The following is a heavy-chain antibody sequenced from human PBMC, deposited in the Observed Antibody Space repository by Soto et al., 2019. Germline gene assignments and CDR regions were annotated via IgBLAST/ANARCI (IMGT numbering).Heavy chain of an antibody. Sequence: PSETLSLTCTVSGGSISIGGYYWSWIRQHPGKGLEWIGYIYYSGSTYYNPSLKSRVTISVDTSKNQFSLKLSSVTAADTAVYYCARDSGGYYFDYWGQGTLVTVSS. J-gene: IGHJ4*02. D-gene: IGHD3-10*01. V-gene: IGHV4-31*03. CDR3: ARDSGGYYFDY. CDR1: GGSISIGGYY. CDR2: IYYSGST.